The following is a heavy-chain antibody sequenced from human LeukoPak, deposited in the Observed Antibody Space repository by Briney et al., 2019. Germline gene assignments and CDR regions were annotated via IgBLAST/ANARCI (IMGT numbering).Heavy chain of an antibody. V-gene: IGHV4-34*01. CDR2: INHSGST. CDR3: ARGKRRGTADDAFDI. Sequence: SETLSLTCAVYGGSFSGYYWSRIRQPPGKGLEWIGEINHSGSTNYNPSLKSRVTISVDTSKNQFSLKLSSVTAADTAVYYCARGKRRGTADDAFDIWGQGTMVTVSS. CDR1: GGSFSGYY. D-gene: IGHD1-1*01. J-gene: IGHJ3*02.